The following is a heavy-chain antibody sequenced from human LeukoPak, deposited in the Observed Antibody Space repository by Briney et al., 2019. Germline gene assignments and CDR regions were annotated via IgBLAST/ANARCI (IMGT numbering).Heavy chain of an antibody. CDR3: AKAFVLNRGFDY. CDR1: GFTFRSYG. D-gene: IGHD2-8*01. CDR2: IPYEGTNE. V-gene: IGHV3-30*18. Sequence: GTSLRLSCAAPGFTFRSYGMHWVRQAPGKGLEWVALIPYEGTNEYYADSVKGRFSISRDNSKSTLSLQMNSLRAEDTAVYYCAKAFVLNRGFDYWGQGTLVTVSS. J-gene: IGHJ4*02.